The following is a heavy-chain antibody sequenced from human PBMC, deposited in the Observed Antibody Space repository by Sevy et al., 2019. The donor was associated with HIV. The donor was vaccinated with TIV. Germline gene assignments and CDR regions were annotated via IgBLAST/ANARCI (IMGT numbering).Heavy chain of an antibody. CDR2: ISSSSSNI. J-gene: IGHJ6*02. Sequence: GGSLRLSCVGSGITFSYYSMNWVRQAPGKGLEWVSSISSSSSNIYYADSVKGRFTISRDKAKKSLYLKMNSLRADDTAVYYCARDRDGSGSSGGYGMDVWGQGTTVTVSS. CDR1: GITFSYYS. V-gene: IGHV3-21*01. CDR3: ARDRDGSGSSGGYGMDV. D-gene: IGHD3-10*01.